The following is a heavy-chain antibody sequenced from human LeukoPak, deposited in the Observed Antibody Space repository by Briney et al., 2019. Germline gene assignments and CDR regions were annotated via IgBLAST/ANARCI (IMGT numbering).Heavy chain of an antibody. J-gene: IGHJ6*03. CDR1: GFTFSSYA. CDR3: AKGSGYYLTYSYMDV. CDR2: ISGSGGST. V-gene: IGHV3-23*01. D-gene: IGHD3-22*01. Sequence: GGSLRLSCAASGFTFSSYAMSWVRQAPGKGLEWVSAISGSGGSTYYADSVKGRFTISRDNSKNTLYLQMNSLRAEDTAVHYCAKGSGYYLTYSYMDVWGKGTTVTVSS.